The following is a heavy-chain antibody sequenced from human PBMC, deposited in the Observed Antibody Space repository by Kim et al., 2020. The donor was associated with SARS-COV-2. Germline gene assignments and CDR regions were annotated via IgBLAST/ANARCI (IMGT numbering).Heavy chain of an antibody. CDR3: TTDRPSYGMDV. V-gene: IGHV3-15*01. CDR2: IKSKTDGGTT. J-gene: IGHJ6*02. Sequence: GSLRLSCAASGFTFSNAWMSWVRQAPGKGLEWVGRIKSKTDGGTTDYAAPVKGRFTISRDDSKNTLYLQMNILKTEDTAVYYCTTDRPSYGMDVWGQGTTVTVSS. CDR1: GFTFSNAW.